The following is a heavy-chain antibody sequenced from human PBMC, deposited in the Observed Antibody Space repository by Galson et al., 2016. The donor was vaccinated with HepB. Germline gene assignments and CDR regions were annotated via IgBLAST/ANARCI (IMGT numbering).Heavy chain of an antibody. V-gene: IGHV3-30*18. CDR1: GFTFSTYG. D-gene: IGHD3-10*01. J-gene: IGHJ5*02. Sequence: SLRLSCAASGFTFSTYGMHWVRQPPGKGLEWVTFISYDGSEQSYADSVQGRFTISRDNSKNTVSLQMNRLRTEDTAVYYCAKDPYYYGSGSYNSDLWGQGTLVLVSS. CDR3: AKDPYYYGSGSYNSDL. CDR2: ISYDGSEQ.